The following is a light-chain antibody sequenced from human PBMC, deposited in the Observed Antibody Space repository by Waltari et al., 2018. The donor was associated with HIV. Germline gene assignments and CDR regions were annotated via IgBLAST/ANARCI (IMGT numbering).Light chain of an antibody. CDR2: GAS. CDR1: QSLTSN. CDR3: QQYAKWPPYT. Sequence: EIVMTQSPATLSVSLGERATLSCRASQSLTSNLAWYQQKPGQAPRLLIYGASTRATGIPARFSRSGSGTEFTLTISSLQSEDFAVYYCQQYAKWPPYTFGQGTKLEIK. V-gene: IGKV3-15*01. J-gene: IGKJ2*01.